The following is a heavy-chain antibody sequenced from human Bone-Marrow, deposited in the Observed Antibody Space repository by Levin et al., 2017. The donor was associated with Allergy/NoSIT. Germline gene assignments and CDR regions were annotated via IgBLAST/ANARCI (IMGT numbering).Heavy chain of an antibody. Sequence: ASVKVSCMASGYILTDYYLHWVRQAPGQGLEYMGRINPKNGGTHSARKFLGRVTMTRDTSINTVYMQLSGLTFDDAAVYYCARDKGGELLGHDYGMDVWGQGTTVTVSS. CDR3: ARDKGGELLGHDYGMDV. D-gene: IGHD1-26*01. J-gene: IGHJ6*02. V-gene: IGHV1-2*06. CDR1: GYILTDYY. CDR2: INPKNGGT.